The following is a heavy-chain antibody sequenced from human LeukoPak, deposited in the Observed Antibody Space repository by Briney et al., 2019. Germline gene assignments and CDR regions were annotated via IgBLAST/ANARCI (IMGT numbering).Heavy chain of an antibody. CDR2: IYYSGST. CDR3: ARLNVAAAGYFDY. CDR1: GGSISSYY. D-gene: IGHD6-13*01. V-gene: IGHV4-59*08. J-gene: IGHJ4*02. Sequence: SETLSLTCTVSGGSISSYYWSWIRQPPGKGLEWIGYIYYSGSTYYNPSLKSRVTISVDTSKNQFSLKLSSVTAADTAVCYCARLNVAAAGYFDYWGQGTLVTVSS.